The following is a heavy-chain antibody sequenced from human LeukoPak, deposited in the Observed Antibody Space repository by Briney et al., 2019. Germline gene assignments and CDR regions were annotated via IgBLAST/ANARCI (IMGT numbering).Heavy chain of an antibody. CDR1: GGSISSGGYS. J-gene: IGHJ4*02. Sequence: SQTLSLTCAVSGGSISSGGYSWSWIRQPPGKGLEWIGYIYHSGSTYYNPSLKSRVAISVDRSKNQFSLKLSSVTAADTAVYYCARVRLGELSFFDYWGQGTLVTVSS. V-gene: IGHV4-30-2*01. CDR3: ARVRLGELSFFDY. D-gene: IGHD3-16*02. CDR2: IYHSGST.